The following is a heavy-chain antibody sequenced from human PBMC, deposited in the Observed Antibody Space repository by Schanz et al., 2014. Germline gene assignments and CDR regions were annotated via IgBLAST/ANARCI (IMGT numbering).Heavy chain of an antibody. CDR2: ISGSGGDT. V-gene: IGHV3-23*04. CDR1: GFIFSNSW. J-gene: IGHJ4*02. Sequence: VFLAESGGGVVQPGRSLRLSCAASGFIFSNSWMSWVRQAPGKGLEWVSTISGSGGDTYPADSVKGRFTISRDDSNNTLYLQMKSLRAEDTAVYYCAKYGGGYSYGFVEYWGQGILVTVSS. CDR3: AKYGGGYSYGFVEY. D-gene: IGHD5-18*01.